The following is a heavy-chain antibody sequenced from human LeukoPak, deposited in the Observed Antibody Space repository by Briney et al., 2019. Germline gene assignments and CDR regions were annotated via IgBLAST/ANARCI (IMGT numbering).Heavy chain of an antibody. V-gene: IGHV3-20*04. J-gene: IGHJ3*02. CDR1: GFTFDDYG. D-gene: IGHD2-8*01. CDR2: INWNGGSI. Sequence: PGGSLRLSCAASGFTFDDYGMSWVRQAPGKGLEWVSGINWNGGSIGYADSVKGRFTTSRDNAKNSLYLQMNSLRAEDTALYYCAILGMLHLRAFDIWGQGTMVTVSS. CDR3: AILGMLHLRAFDI.